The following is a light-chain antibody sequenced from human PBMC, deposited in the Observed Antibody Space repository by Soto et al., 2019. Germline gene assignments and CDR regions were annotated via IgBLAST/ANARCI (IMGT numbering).Light chain of an antibody. CDR3: SSFTSSTSYV. J-gene: IGLJ1*01. Sequence: QSLLTQPAPLSWAPGQSIPISFTGNSSESWSYNSVSWYQQYPGKAPKLMIHDVNNRPSGISDRFSGSKSGNTASLTISGLQAEDEADYYCSSFTSSTSYVFGTGTKVTVL. CDR1: SSESWSYNS. CDR2: DVN. V-gene: IGLV2-14*03.